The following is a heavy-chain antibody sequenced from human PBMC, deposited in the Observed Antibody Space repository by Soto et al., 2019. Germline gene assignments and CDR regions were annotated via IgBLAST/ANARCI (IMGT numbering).Heavy chain of an antibody. V-gene: IGHV4-39*01. Sequence: QLQLQESGPGLVKPSETLSLTCTVSGGSISSSSYYWGWIRQPPGKGLEWVGSIYYSGSTYYNPSLKSRVTISVDTSKNQFSLKLSSVTAADTAVYYCASRIAAAPYYYYGMDVWGQGTTVTVSS. CDR3: ASRIAAAPYYYYGMDV. D-gene: IGHD6-13*01. J-gene: IGHJ6*02. CDR2: IYYSGST. CDR1: GGSISSSSYY.